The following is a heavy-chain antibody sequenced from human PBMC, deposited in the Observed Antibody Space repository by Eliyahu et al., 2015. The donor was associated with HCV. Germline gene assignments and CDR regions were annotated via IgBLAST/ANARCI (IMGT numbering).Heavy chain of an antibody. CDR1: GFTFSSYG. Sequence: QVQLVESGGGVVQPGRSLRLSCAASGFTFSSYGMHWVRQAPGKGLEWVAVIXYDGXNXSYADSVKGRFTXSRDNSKNTLYLQMNSLRAEDTAVYYCARVGETFGGVIVPGWFDPWGQGTLVTVSS. V-gene: IGHV3-33*01. J-gene: IGHJ5*02. CDR2: IXYDGXNX. D-gene: IGHD3-16*02. CDR3: ARVGETFGGVIVPGWFDP.